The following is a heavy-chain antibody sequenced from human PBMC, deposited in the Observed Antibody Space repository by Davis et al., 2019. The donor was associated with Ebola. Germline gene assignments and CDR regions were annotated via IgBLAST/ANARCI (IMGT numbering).Heavy chain of an antibody. Sequence: PETLSLTCAVYGGSFSGYYWSWIRQPPGKGLEWIGEINHSGSTNYNPSLKSRVTISVDTSKNQFSLKLSSVTAADTAVYYCARGRSSSVVFYYYGMDVWGQGTTVTVSS. CDR2: INHSGST. D-gene: IGHD6-6*01. J-gene: IGHJ6*02. V-gene: IGHV4-34*01. CDR3: ARGRSSSVVFYYYGMDV. CDR1: GGSFSGYY.